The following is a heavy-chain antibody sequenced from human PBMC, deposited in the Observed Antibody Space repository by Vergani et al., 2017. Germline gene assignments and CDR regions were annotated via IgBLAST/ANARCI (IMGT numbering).Heavy chain of an antibody. CDR2: IKQDGSEK. D-gene: IGHD3-22*01. CDR1: GFTFSSHG. V-gene: IGHV3-7*01. J-gene: IGHJ4*02. CDR3: ARERRPYYYDSSGYYPYYFDY. Sequence: VQLVESEGGVVQPGRSLTLSCVASGFTFSSHGMHWVRQAPGKGLEWVANIKQDGSEKYYVDSVKGRFTISRDNAKNSLYLQMNSLRAEDTAVYYCARERRPYYYDSSGYYPYYFDYWGQGTLVTVSS.